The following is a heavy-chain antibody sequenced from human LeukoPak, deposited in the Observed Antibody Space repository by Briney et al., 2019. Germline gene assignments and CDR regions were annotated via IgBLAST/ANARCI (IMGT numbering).Heavy chain of an antibody. V-gene: IGHV3-48*01. CDR1: GFTFSSYA. J-gene: IGHJ4*02. D-gene: IGHD1-26*01. CDR2: ISSSGSVI. CDR3: ARDYAGAIREYYFDY. Sequence: GGSLRLSCAASGFTFSSYAMSWVRQAPGKGLEWVSHISSSGSVIYYADSVKGRFTISRDNAKNSLYLQMHSLRAEDTAVYYCARDYAGAIREYYFDYWGQGTLVTVSS.